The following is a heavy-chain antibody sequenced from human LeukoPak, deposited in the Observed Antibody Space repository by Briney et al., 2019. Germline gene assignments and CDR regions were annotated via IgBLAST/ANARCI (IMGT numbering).Heavy chain of an antibody. CDR2: INPNSGGT. Sequence: ASVKVSCKASGYTSTGYYMHWVRQAPGQGLEWMGWINPNSGGTNYAQKFQGRVTMTRDTSISTAYMELSRLRSDDTAVYYCARGGSSSWYKEYNWFDPWGQGTLVTVSS. J-gene: IGHJ5*02. CDR1: GYTSTGYY. V-gene: IGHV1-2*02. D-gene: IGHD6-13*01. CDR3: ARGGSSSWYKEYNWFDP.